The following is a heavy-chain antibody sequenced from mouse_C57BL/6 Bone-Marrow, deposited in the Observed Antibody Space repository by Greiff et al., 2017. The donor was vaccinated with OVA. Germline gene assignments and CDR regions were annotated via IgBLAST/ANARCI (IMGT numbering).Heavy chain of an antibody. Sequence: EVQLQQSGPELVKPGASVKISCKASGYSFTGYYMNWVKQSPEKSLEWIGEINPSTGGTTYNQKFKAKATLTVDKSSSTAYMQLKSLTSEDSAVYYCARRLSNYWFAYWGQGTLVTVSA. J-gene: IGHJ3*01. CDR1: GYSFTGYY. CDR2: INPSTGGT. CDR3: ARRLSNYWFAY. D-gene: IGHD2-5*01. V-gene: IGHV1-42*01.